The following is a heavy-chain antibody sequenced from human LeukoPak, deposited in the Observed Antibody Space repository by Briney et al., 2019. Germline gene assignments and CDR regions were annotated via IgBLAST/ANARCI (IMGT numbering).Heavy chain of an antibody. Sequence: ASVKVSCKASGYTFTGYYIHWVRQAPGQGPEWMGWINRNSGSINYAQKFQGRVTVTRDTSISTVYMELSSLRSDDTAVYYCVRVGYCTNGVCYSFDNWGQGTLVTVSS. V-gene: IGHV1-2*02. CDR1: GYTFTGYY. J-gene: IGHJ4*02. D-gene: IGHD2-8*01. CDR2: INRNSGSI. CDR3: VRVGYCTNGVCYSFDN.